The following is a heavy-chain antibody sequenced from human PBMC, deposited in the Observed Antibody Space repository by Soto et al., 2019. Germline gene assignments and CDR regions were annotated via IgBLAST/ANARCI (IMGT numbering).Heavy chain of an antibody. CDR3: AMEYYYGSGTLRAFDI. Sequence: GASVKVSCKASGYTFTGYYMHWARQAPGQGREWMGWINPNSGGTNYAQKFQGWVTMTRDTSISTAYMELSRLRSDDTAVYYCAMEYYYGSGTLRAFDIWGRGTRVTVSS. CDR2: INPNSGGT. V-gene: IGHV1-2*04. CDR1: GYTFTGYY. D-gene: IGHD3-10*01. J-gene: IGHJ3*02.